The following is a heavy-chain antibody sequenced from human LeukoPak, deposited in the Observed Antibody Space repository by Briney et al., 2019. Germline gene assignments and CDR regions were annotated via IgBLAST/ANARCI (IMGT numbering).Heavy chain of an antibody. J-gene: IGHJ4*02. V-gene: IGHV4-59*01. CDR1: GGSISSYY. CDR2: IYYSGST. Sequence: SETLSLTCTVSGGSISSYYWSWIRQPPGKGLEWIGYIYYSGSTNYYPSLKSRVTISVDTSKNQFSLKLRSVTAADTAVYYCARVTGYVIEDYFDYWGQGTLVTVSS. CDR3: ARVTGYVIEDYFDY. D-gene: IGHD3-22*01.